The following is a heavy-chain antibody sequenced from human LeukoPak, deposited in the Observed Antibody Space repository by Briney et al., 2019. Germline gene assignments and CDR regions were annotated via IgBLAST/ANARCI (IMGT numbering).Heavy chain of an antibody. CDR1: GYTFTSYG. Sequence: ASVKVSCKASGYTFTSYGISWVRQAPGQGLEWMGWISAYNGNTNYAQKLQGRVTMTTDTSTSTAYMELRSLRSDDTAVYYCARSPYDILTGPSTKFDYWGQGTLVTVSS. CDR3: ARSPYDILTGPSTKFDY. D-gene: IGHD3-9*01. J-gene: IGHJ4*02. V-gene: IGHV1-18*01. CDR2: ISAYNGNT.